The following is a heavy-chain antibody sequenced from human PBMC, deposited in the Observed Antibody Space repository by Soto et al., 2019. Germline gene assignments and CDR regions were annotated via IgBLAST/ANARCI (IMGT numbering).Heavy chain of an antibody. CDR2: TYYRSRWYS. Sequence: PSQTLSLTCVISGDSVSSSSVALNLGMQSPSRGLEWLGRTYYRSRWYSDFAVSVRGRIVINADTSKNQFSLQLNSVTPEDTAVYFCARSEEDSDYYYYGLDVWGQGTTVTVSS. V-gene: IGHV6-1*01. CDR1: GDSVSSSSVA. CDR3: ARSEEDSDYYYYGLDV. J-gene: IGHJ6*02. D-gene: IGHD2-15*01.